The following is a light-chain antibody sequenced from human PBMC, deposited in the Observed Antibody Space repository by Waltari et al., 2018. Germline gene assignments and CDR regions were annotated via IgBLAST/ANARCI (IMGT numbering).Light chain of an antibody. Sequence: DIQMTQSPSPLSASVGVRVTITCRASQNINTWLAWHQQKPGKAPKLLIYKASSLESGVPSRFSGSGSGTEYTLTISCLQPDDFATYYCLQYNGEPRTFGQGTKVEVK. CDR3: LQYNGEPRT. CDR2: KAS. V-gene: IGKV1-5*03. J-gene: IGKJ1*01. CDR1: QNINTW.